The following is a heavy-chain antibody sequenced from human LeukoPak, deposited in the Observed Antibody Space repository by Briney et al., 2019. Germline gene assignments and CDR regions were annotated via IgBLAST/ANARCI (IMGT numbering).Heavy chain of an antibody. V-gene: IGHV3-11*01. D-gene: IGHD3-16*01. CDR2: ISNSGNTI. Sequence: TGGSLRLSCAASGFTFGDYYISWIRQAPGKGLEWVSYISNSGNTIKEADSVRGRFTISRDNAQNSLFLQMKSLRADDTAVYYCARYRVITNDYFDSWGQGTLVTVSS. CDR3: ARYRVITNDYFDS. CDR1: GFTFGDYY. J-gene: IGHJ4*02.